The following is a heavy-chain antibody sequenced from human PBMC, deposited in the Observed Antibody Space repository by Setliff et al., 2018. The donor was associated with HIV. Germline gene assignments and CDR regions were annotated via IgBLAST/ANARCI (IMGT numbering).Heavy chain of an antibody. CDR1: GVIFSKFW. V-gene: IGHV3-7*03. CDR3: TIGHYKSSSG. J-gene: IGHJ4*02. CDR2: INGDESGK. Sequence: GGSLRLSCAASGVIFSKFWMNWVRQDPGKGLEWVANINGDESGKNYVDSVKGRFTISRDNTKNSLFLQMNSLRAEDTAVYYCTIGHYKSSSGWGQGTLVTVSS. D-gene: IGHD6-6*01.